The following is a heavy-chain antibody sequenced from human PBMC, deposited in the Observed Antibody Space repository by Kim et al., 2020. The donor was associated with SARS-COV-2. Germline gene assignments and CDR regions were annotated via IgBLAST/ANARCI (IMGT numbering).Heavy chain of an antibody. Sequence: SETLSLTCTVSGGSISSYYWSWIRQPPGKGLEWIGYIYYSGSTIYNPSLKSRVTISVDTSKNQFSLKLSSVTAADTAVYYCAGVSGYSYGLYYYGMDVWGQGTTVTVSS. J-gene: IGHJ6*02. CDR2: IYYSGST. CDR3: AGVSGYSYGLYYYGMDV. V-gene: IGHV4-59*08. D-gene: IGHD5-18*01. CDR1: GGSISSYY.